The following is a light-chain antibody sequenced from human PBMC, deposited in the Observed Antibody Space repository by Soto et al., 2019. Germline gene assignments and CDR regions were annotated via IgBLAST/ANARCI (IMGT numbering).Light chain of an antibody. CDR1: QSVSSN. J-gene: IGKJ5*01. CDR2: GAS. CDR3: QQYNNWPLT. Sequence: IVFTQSPATLSLSPWERATLFCRASQSVSSNLAWYQQKPGQAPRLLIYGASTRATGIPARFSGSGSGTVFTLTISSLQSEDFAVYYCQQYNNWPLTFGGGTRLEIK. V-gene: IGKV3-15*01.